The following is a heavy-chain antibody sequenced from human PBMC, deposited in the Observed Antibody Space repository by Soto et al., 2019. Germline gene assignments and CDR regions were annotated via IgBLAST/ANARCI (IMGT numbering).Heavy chain of an antibody. V-gene: IGHV3-23*01. Sequence: EVQVLESGGGLVQPGGSLRLSCAGSGFTFSKYGMNWVRQAPGKGLEWVSGVRSDEDTTYNAESVKGRFTVSRDTSKNTGDLQMNSLGVEETAVYYCAKGKGIGATPDGANSWGQGTLVTVSP. CDR3: AKGKGIGATPDGANS. D-gene: IGHD1-26*01. J-gene: IGHJ4*02. CDR1: GFTFSKYG. CDR2: VRSDEDTT.